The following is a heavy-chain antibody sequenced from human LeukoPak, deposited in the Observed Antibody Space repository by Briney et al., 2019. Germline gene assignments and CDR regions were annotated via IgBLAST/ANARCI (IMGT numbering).Heavy chain of an antibody. J-gene: IGHJ4*02. CDR2: IRGYGPRT. Sequence: GGSLRLSCAASGFIFSDYAMSWVRQAPGKGLEWVSSIRGYGPRTFLADSVLGRFTISRDNSKNTMYLQMNSLRAEDTAVYYCAKHYDSGGHSYFDYWGQGILVTVSS. V-gene: IGHV3-23*01. CDR3: AKHYDSGGHSYFDY. CDR1: GFIFSDYA. D-gene: IGHD3-22*01.